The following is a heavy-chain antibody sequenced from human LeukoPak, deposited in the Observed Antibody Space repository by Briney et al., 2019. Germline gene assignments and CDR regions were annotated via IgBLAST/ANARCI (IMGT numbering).Heavy chain of an antibody. CDR1: GFTFSSYW. D-gene: IGHD1-7*01. CDR3: ARDKGNWNCVRANYYYYYYMDV. J-gene: IGHJ6*03. Sequence: GGSLRLSCAASGFTFSSYWMSWVRQAPGKGLEWVANIKQDGSEKYYVDSVKGRFTISRDNAKNSLYLQMNSLRAEDTAVYYCARDKGNWNCVRANYYYYYYMDVWGKGTTVTVSS. CDR2: IKQDGSEK. V-gene: IGHV3-7*01.